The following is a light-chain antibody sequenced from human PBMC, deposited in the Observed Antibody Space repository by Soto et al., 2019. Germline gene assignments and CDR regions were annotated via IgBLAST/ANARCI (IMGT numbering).Light chain of an antibody. CDR2: AAS. Sequence: IQLTQSPSSLSASVGDRVTITCRASQGIRSYLAWYQQKPGKAPNLLIYAASSLQSGVPSRFSGSGSGTDFTLTISSLQPEDSATYYCQQSDSMPWTFGQGTKVDI. V-gene: IGKV1-9*01. J-gene: IGKJ1*01. CDR1: QGIRSY. CDR3: QQSDSMPWT.